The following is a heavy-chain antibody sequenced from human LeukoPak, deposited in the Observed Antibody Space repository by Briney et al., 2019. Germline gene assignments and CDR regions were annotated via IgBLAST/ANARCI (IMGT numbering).Heavy chain of an antibody. CDR1: GGSISSSSYY. Sequence: SETLSLTCTVSGGSISSSSYYWGWIRQPPGKGLEWIGSIYYSGSTYYNPSLKSRVTISVDTSKNQFSLKLSSVTAADTAVYYCASSYYGSELYSWFDPWGQGTLVTVSS. CDR3: ASSYYGSELYSWFDP. V-gene: IGHV4-39*07. J-gene: IGHJ5*02. D-gene: IGHD3-10*01. CDR2: IYYSGST.